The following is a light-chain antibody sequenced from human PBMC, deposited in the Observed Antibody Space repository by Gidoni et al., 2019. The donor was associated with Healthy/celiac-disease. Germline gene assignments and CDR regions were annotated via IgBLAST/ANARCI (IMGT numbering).Light chain of an antibody. V-gene: IGKV3-11*01. Sequence: EIVLTQSPATLSLSPGERATLSCRASQSVSSYLAWYQQKPGQAPRLLIYDASNRATGIPARFSGSGSGTDFTLTISSLEPEDFAVYYCQQRSNWPLFGPXTKVDIK. J-gene: IGKJ3*01. CDR2: DAS. CDR3: QQRSNWPL. CDR1: QSVSSY.